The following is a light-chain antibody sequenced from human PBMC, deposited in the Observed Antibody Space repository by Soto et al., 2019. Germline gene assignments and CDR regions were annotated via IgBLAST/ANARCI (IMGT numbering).Light chain of an antibody. V-gene: IGLV1-40*01. CDR3: QSYDSSLSGYV. Sequence: QCVRRHPPSACGAPGHRVTISCTGSSSNIGAGYDVHWYQQLPGTAPKLLIYGNSNRPSGVPDRFSGSKSGTSASLAITGLQAEDEADYYCQSYDSSLSGYVFGTGTKVTVL. CDR2: GNS. J-gene: IGLJ1*01. CDR1: SSNIGAGYD.